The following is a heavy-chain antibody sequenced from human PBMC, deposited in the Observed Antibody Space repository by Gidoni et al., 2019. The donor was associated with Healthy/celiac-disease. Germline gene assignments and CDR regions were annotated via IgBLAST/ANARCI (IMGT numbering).Heavy chain of an antibody. CDR1: GFTFSDYY. Sequence: QLQLVASRGGLVTPGGFLRLPGAASGFTFSDYYMSWTRQAPGKGLEWVAYISDRSSSIYYADEVKGRLTNSRDNAKNSLDLQMNSLRAEDTAVYYCARDSGPRWLHLHDAFDIWGQGTMVTVSS. D-gene: IGHD5-12*01. CDR2: ISDRSSSI. J-gene: IGHJ3*02. V-gene: IGHV3-11*01. CDR3: ARDSGPRWLHLHDAFDI.